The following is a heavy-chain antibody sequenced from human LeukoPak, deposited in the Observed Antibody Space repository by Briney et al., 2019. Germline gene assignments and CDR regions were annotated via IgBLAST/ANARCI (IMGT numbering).Heavy chain of an antibody. D-gene: IGHD2-21*02. CDR1: GFTFSSYG. Sequence: PGGSLRLSCAASGFTFSSYGMHWVRQAPCKGLGWVAFIRYDGSNKYYADSVKGRYTISRDNSKNTLYLQMNSLRAEDTAVYYCAKDSSGDYDGENDYWGQGTLVTVSS. CDR3: AKDSSGDYDGENDY. V-gene: IGHV3-30*02. J-gene: IGHJ4*02. CDR2: IRYDGSNK.